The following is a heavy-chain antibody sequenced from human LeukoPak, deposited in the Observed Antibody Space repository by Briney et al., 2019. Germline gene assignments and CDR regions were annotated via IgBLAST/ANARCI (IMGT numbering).Heavy chain of an antibody. CDR2: IYSGGST. CDR1: GFTVSSNY. V-gene: IGHV3-53*01. Sequence: GGSLRLSCAASGFTVSSNYMSWVRQAPGKGLEWVSVIYSGGSTYYADSVKGRFTISRDNSKNTLYLQMNSLSAEDTAVYYCARVIGKDVGAFDIWGQGTMVTVSS. CDR3: ARVIGKDVGAFDI. J-gene: IGHJ3*02. D-gene: IGHD3-16*02.